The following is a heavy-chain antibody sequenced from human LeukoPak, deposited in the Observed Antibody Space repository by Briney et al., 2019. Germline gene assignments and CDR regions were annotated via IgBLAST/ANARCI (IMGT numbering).Heavy chain of an antibody. D-gene: IGHD1-26*01. CDR1: GFTFSGYS. Sequence: PGGSLRLSCAASGFTFSGYSMNWVRQAPGKGLEWVSSISSSSSYIYYADSVKGRFTISRDNAKNSLYLQMNSLRAEDTAVYYCARDTLRVMGAPDYWGQGTLVTVSS. CDR2: ISSSSSYI. V-gene: IGHV3-21*01. J-gene: IGHJ4*02. CDR3: ARDTLRVMGAPDY.